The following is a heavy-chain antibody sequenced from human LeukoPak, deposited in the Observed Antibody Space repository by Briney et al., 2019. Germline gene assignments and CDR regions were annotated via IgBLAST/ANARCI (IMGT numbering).Heavy chain of an antibody. Sequence: ASVKVSCKASGYTFTGYYMHWVRQAPGQGLEWMGWINPNSGGTNYAQKFQGRVTMTRDTSISTAYMELSRLRSDDTAVYYCARDPGYNWNWGDDAFDIWGQGTMVTVSS. V-gene: IGHV1-2*02. CDR1: GYTFTGYY. J-gene: IGHJ3*02. D-gene: IGHD1-7*01. CDR2: INPNSGGT. CDR3: ARDPGYNWNWGDDAFDI.